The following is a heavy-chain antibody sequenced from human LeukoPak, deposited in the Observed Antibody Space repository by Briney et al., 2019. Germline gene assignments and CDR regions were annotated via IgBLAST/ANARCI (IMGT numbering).Heavy chain of an antibody. CDR3: ARGLIGSIVDY. D-gene: IGHD2-21*01. V-gene: IGHV4-59*12. CDR2: IYYSGST. Sequence: SETLSLTCTVSGGSISSYYWSWIRQPPGKGLEWIGSIYYSGSTYYNPSLKGRVTISVDTSKNQFSLKLSSVTAADTAVYYCARGLIGSIVDYWGQGTLVTVSS. J-gene: IGHJ4*02. CDR1: GGSISSYY.